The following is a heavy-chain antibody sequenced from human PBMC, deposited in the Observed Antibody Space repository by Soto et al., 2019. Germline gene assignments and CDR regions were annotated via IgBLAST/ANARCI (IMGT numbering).Heavy chain of an antibody. D-gene: IGHD5-18*01. CDR1: GGTFSSYA. Sequence: GALVKVSCKASGGTFSSYAISWVRQAPGQGLEWMGGIIPIFGTANYAQKFQGRVTITADESTSTAYMELSSLRSEDTAVYYCARKETTEGYSYGFFYGMDVWGQGTTVTVSS. CDR3: ARKETTEGYSYGFFYGMDV. J-gene: IGHJ6*02. V-gene: IGHV1-69*13. CDR2: IIPIFGTA.